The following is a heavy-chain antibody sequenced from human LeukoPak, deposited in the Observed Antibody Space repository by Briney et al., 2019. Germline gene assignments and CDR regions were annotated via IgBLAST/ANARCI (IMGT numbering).Heavy chain of an antibody. CDR2: ISYDGSNK. D-gene: IGHD6-19*01. CDR3: AKDEAVAGTVNN. Sequence: TGRSLRLSCAASGFTFSSYGMHWARQAPGKGLEWVAVISYDGSNKYYADSVKGRFTISRDNSKNTLYLQMNSLRAEDTAVYYCAKDEAVAGTVNNWGQGTLVTVSS. CDR1: GFTFSSYG. V-gene: IGHV3-30*18. J-gene: IGHJ4*02.